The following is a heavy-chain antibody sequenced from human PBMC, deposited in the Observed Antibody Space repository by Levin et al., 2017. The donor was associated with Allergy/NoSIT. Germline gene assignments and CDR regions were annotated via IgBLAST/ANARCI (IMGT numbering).Heavy chain of an antibody. CDR3: ARDDALWFGGYYGMDV. V-gene: IGHV4-34*01. CDR2: INHSGST. D-gene: IGHD3-10*01. Sequence: SETLSLTCAVYGGSFSGYYWSWIRQPPGKGLEWIGEINHSGSTNYNPSLKSRVTISVDTSKNQFSLKLSSVTAADTAVYYCARDDALWFGGYYGMDVWGQGTTVTVSS. CDR1: GGSFSGYY. J-gene: IGHJ6*02.